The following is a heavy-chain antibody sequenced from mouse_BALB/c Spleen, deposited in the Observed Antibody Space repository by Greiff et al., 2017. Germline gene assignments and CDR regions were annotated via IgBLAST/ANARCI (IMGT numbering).Heavy chain of an antibody. V-gene: IGHV7-3*02. CDR3: ARDHYYGSSYGFAY. CDR1: GFTFTDYY. CDR2: IRNKANGYTT. J-gene: IGHJ3*01. Sequence: EVKLVESGGGLVQPGGSLRLSCATSGFTFTDYYMSWVRQPPGKALEWLGFIRNKANGYTTEYSASVKGRFTISRDNSQSILYLQMTTLRAEDSATYYCARDHYYGSSYGFAYWGQGTLVTVSA. D-gene: IGHD1-1*01.